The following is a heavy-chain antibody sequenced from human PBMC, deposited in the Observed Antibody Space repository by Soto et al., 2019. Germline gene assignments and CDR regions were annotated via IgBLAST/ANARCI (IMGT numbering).Heavy chain of an antibody. V-gene: IGHV3-30-3*01. Sequence: LRLSCAASGFTFSSYAMHWVRQAPGKGLEWVAVISYDGSNKYYADSVKGRFTISRDNSKNTLYLQMNSLRAEDTAVYYCARVSTMIVVVKDAFDIWGQGTMVTVSS. J-gene: IGHJ3*02. CDR2: ISYDGSNK. CDR3: ARVSTMIVVVKDAFDI. D-gene: IGHD3-22*01. CDR1: GFTFSSYA.